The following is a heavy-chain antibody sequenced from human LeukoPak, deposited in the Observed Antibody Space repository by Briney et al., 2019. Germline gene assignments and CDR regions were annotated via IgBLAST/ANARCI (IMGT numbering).Heavy chain of an antibody. J-gene: IGHJ4*02. V-gene: IGHV4-34*01. CDR2: INHSGST. D-gene: IGHD2-21*01. CDR1: GGSFSGYY. CDR3: ARGFRLDS. Sequence: SDTLSLTCAVYGGSFSGYYWSWLRQPPGKGLEWIGEINHSGSTNYNPSLTNRATISVDTSKNQFSLKLSSVTAADTAVYYCARGFRLDSWGQGTLVTVSS.